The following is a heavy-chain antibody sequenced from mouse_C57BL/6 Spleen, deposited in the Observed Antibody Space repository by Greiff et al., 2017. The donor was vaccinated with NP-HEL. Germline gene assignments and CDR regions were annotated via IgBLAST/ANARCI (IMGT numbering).Heavy chain of an antibody. CDR1: GYTFTSYW. CDR3: VRSFYYYGSSYYFDY. V-gene: IGHV1-53*01. Sequence: QVQLQQPGTELVKPGASVKLSCKASGYTFTSYWMHWVKQRPGQGLEWIGNINPSNGGTNYNEQFKSKATLTVDKSSSTAYMQLSSLTSEDSAVYYCVRSFYYYGSSYYFDYWGQGTTLTVSS. D-gene: IGHD1-1*01. J-gene: IGHJ2*01. CDR2: INPSNGGT.